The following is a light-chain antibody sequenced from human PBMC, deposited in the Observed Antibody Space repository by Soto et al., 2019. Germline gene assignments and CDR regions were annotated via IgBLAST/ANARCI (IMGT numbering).Light chain of an antibody. Sequence: QSVLTQPPSASGTPGQRVTISCTGSSSNIGAGYDVHWYQQLPGTAPKLLIYRNVNRPSGVPDRFSGSKSGASASLAITGLQAEDETDYYCQSYDSSLTAWVFGGGTKLTVL. CDR1: SSNIGAGYD. CDR3: QSYDSSLTAWV. V-gene: IGLV1-40*01. CDR2: RNV. J-gene: IGLJ3*02.